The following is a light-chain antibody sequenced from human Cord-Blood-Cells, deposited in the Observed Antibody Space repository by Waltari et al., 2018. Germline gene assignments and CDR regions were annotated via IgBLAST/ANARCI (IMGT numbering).Light chain of an antibody. CDR3: QQYNNWPPLT. J-gene: IGKJ4*01. CDR2: GAS. Sequence: EIVMTPSPATLSVSPRVRATLSCRASQSVSSNLAWYQQKPAQAPRLLIYGASTRATGIPARFSGSGSGTEFTLTISSLQSEDFAVYYCQQYNNWPPLTFGGGTKVEIK. V-gene: IGKV3-15*01. CDR1: QSVSSN.